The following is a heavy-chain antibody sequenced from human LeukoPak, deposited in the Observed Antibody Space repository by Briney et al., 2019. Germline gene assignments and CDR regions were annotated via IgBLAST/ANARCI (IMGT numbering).Heavy chain of an antibody. CDR1: GFTFSSYS. CDR3: AKGGEWLISSAYYYYYMDV. D-gene: IGHD6-19*01. CDR2: ISSSSSYI. J-gene: IGHJ6*03. Sequence: PGGSLRLSCAASGFTFSSYSMNWVRPAPGKGLEWVSSISSSSSYIYYADSVKGRFTISRDNAKNSLYLQMNSLRAEDTAVYYCAKGGEWLISSAYYYYYMDVWGKGTTVTISS. V-gene: IGHV3-21*04.